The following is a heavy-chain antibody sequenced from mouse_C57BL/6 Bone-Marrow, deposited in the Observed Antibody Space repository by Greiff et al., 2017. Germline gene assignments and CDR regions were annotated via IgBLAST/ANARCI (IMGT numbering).Heavy chain of an antibody. CDR2: IRNKANGYKT. V-gene: IGHV7-3*01. D-gene: IGHD2-4*01. Sequence: EVKLVESGGGLVQPGGSLSLSCAASGFTFTDYYMSWVRQPPGKALEWLGFIRNKANGYKTEYSASVKGRFTISRDNSDSILYLQMNALRAEDSATYYCARYDYGFAYWGQGTRVTVSA. CDR1: GFTFTDYY. CDR3: ARYDYGFAY. J-gene: IGHJ3*01.